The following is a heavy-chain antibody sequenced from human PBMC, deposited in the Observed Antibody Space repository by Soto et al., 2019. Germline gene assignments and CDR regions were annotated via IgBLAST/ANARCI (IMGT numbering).Heavy chain of an antibody. CDR1: GGSFSGYY. D-gene: IGHD3-22*01. Sequence: QVQLQQWGAGLLKPSETLSLTCAVYGGSFSGYYWSWIRQPPGKGLEWIGEINHSGITNYNPSLKSSVTISVDTSKNHFSLNLSSVTAADTAVYYCARGGRYYDSSGDCFDYWGQGTMVTVSS. CDR2: INHSGIT. CDR3: ARGGRYYDSSGDCFDY. V-gene: IGHV4-34*01. J-gene: IGHJ4*02.